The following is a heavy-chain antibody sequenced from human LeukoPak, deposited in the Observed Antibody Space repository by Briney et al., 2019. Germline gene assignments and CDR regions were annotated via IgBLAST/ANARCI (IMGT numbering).Heavy chain of an antibody. CDR1: GGSICDTNY. J-gene: IGHJ4*02. Sequence: SETLSLTCVVSGGSICDTNYWSWVRPSPGKGLEWIGEIFHTGRTNSNPSLKSRATLSVDKSKNQFSLKLSSVTAADTAVYYCARACGGDCPSYYFDYRGQGTLVTVSS. CDR3: ARACGGDCPSYYFDY. V-gene: IGHV4-4*02. CDR2: IFHTGRT. D-gene: IGHD2-21*01.